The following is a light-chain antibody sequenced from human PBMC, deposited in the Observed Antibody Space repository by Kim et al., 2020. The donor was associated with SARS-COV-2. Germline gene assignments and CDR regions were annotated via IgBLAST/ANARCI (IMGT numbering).Light chain of an antibody. Sequence: DIQLTQSPSSLSASVGDSVTITCRASQKIGGFLNWYQQKPGKAPNLLIFTASTLQGGVPSRFSGSGSGAEFTLTISSLQPGDSATCYCQQIYDPPLTFGGGTKVDIK. CDR1: QKIGGF. CDR3: QQIYDPPLT. V-gene: IGKV1-39*01. CDR2: TAS. J-gene: IGKJ4*01.